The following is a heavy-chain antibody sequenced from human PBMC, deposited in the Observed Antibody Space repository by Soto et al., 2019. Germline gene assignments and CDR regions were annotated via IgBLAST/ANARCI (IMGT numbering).Heavy chain of an antibody. J-gene: IGHJ5*02. Sequence: SETLSLTCTVSGGSIRSAGHDWSWIRQHPGKGLEWIGYINDSGSTFYNPSLRSRLNISVDTSENQFSLRLASVTAADTAVYFCSRWEGICPDDVCAAPCAPWGQGTLVTVS. CDR2: INDSGST. CDR3: SRWEGICPDDVCAAPCAP. CDR1: GGSIRSAGHD. V-gene: IGHV4-31*03. D-gene: IGHD2-8*01.